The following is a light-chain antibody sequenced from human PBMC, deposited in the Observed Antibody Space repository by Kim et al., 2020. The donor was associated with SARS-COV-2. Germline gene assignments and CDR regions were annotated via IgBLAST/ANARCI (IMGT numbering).Light chain of an antibody. CDR2: SAS. Sequence: DIQLTQSPSSLSASVGDRVTITCRVSQGISSYLNWSRQKPGKVAKFLIYSASILQSGVPSRFSGRGSGTDFTPTLSSPQPEEVATYYGQRTYNAPRLTFAGGTKVDIK. CDR3: QRTYNAPRLT. V-gene: IGKV1-27*01. J-gene: IGKJ4*01. CDR1: QGISSY.